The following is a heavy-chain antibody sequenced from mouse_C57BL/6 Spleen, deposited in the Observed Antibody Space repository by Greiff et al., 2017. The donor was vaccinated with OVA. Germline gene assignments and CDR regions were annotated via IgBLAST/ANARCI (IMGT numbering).Heavy chain of an antibody. Sequence: VQLQQSGAELVRPGSSVSMSCKTSGYTFTSYGINWVKQRPGQGLEWIGYIYIGNGYTEYNEKFKGKATLTSDTSSSTAFMQLSSLTSEDSAIYFCASDEYDNCPAWFGYWGQGTIVTVAA. V-gene: IGHV1-58*01. D-gene: IGHD2-10*02. CDR1: GYTFTSYG. CDR3: ASDEYDNCPAWFGY. J-gene: IGHJ3*01. CDR2: IYIGNGYT.